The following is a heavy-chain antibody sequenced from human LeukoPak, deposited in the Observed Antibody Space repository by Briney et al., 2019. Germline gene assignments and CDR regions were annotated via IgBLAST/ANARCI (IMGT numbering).Heavy chain of an antibody. CDR3: ARDRYDFWSGYYSYNWFDP. V-gene: IGHV4-39*02. Sequence: SETLSLTCTVSGGSIRSSYYYWGWIRQPPGKGLEWIGSIYDSGSTYYNPSLKSRVTISVDTSKNQFSLKLNSVTAADTAVYYCARDRYDFWSGYYSYNWFDPWGQGTLVTVSS. D-gene: IGHD3-3*01. J-gene: IGHJ5*02. CDR1: GGSIRSSYYY. CDR2: IYDSGST.